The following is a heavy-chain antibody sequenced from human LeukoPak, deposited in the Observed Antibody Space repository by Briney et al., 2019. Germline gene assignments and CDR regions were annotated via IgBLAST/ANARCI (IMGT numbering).Heavy chain of an antibody. CDR3: AKGYCSSSSCYSYAFDX. J-gene: IGHJ3*02. CDR2: ISGSGGST. Sequence: QTGGSLRLSCAASGFTFSSYAMSWVRQAPGKGLEWVSAISGSGGSTYYADSVKGRFTISRDNSKNTLFLQMNSLRAEDTAVYYCAKGYCSSSSCYSYAFDXXXXGXVXTVSS. CDR1: GFTFSSYA. D-gene: IGHD2-2*01. V-gene: IGHV3-23*01.